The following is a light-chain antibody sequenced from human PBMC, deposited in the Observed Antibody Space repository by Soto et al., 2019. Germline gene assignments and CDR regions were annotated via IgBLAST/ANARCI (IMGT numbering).Light chain of an antibody. Sequence: QSALAQPASVSGSSGQSITISCTGTSSDVGFYDYVSWYQQHPGKAPKLIIYEVSKRPSGVPDRFSGSKSGNSASLTVSGLQAEDEADYYCSSYVGNNNHHAFGTGTKVTVL. CDR1: SSDVGFYDY. CDR2: EVS. CDR3: SSYVGNNNHHA. V-gene: IGLV2-8*01. J-gene: IGLJ1*01.